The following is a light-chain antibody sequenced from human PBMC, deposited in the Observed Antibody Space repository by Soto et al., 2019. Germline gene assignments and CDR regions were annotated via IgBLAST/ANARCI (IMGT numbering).Light chain of an antibody. CDR2: DAS. J-gene: IGKJ5*01. CDR3: KQRTNRPIT. Sequence: EIVLTQSPATLSLSPGERVTLSCRASQSVSTYLAWYQQKPGQAPRLLIYDASNRAPGIPAEVSGSRSGTSFTLNTRCLEPENFAGYSSKQRTNRPITFGQGTRLQIK. V-gene: IGKV3-11*01. CDR1: QSVSTY.